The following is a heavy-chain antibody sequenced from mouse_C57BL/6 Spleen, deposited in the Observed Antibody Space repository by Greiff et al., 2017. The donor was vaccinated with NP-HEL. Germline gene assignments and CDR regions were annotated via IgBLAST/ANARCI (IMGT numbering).Heavy chain of an antibody. D-gene: IGHD1-1*01. CDR2: IDPSDSYT. Sequence: QVQLQQPGAELVMPGASVKLSCKASGYTFTSYWMHWVKQRPGQGLEWIGEIDPSDSYTNYNQKFKGKSTLTVDKSSSTAYMQLSSLTSEDSAVYYCAIPHYYGSSYGAMDYWGQGTSVTVSS. CDR3: AIPHYYGSSYGAMDY. V-gene: IGHV1-69*01. J-gene: IGHJ4*01. CDR1: GYTFTSYW.